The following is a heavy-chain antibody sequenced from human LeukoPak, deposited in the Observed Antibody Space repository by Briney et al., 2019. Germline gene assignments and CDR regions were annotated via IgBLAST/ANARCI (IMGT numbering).Heavy chain of an antibody. D-gene: IGHD4/OR15-4a*01. CDR2: IYYSGNT. J-gene: IGHJ5*02. CDR3: ARLVLVLWIWFDP. V-gene: IGHV4-39*01. Sequence: SETLSLTCTVSGGSINSSNYYWGWIRQPPGKGLEWIGSIYYSGNTYSNPSLKTRVTISVDTSKNQFSLKLNSVTAADTAVYYCARLVLVLWIWFDPWGQGTLVTVSS. CDR1: GGSINSSNYY.